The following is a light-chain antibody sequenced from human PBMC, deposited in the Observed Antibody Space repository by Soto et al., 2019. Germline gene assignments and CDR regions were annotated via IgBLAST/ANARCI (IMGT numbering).Light chain of an antibody. CDR2: SNN. Sequence: QSVVTQPPSASGTPGQRVTISCSGSSSNIGTNAVNWCQQLPGTAPRLLIYSNNQRPSGVPDRFSGSKSGTSASLAISGLQSEDEADYYCAAWDDSLSGYVFGTGTKLTVL. CDR1: SSNIGTNA. V-gene: IGLV1-44*01. CDR3: AAWDDSLSGYV. J-gene: IGLJ1*01.